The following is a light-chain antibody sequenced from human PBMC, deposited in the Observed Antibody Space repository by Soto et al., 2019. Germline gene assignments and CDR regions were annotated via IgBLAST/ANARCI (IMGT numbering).Light chain of an antibody. CDR1: QSIGSN. J-gene: IGKJ1*01. CDR2: ASS. CDR3: QHYSGQSART. V-gene: IGKV3-15*01. Sequence: EIVMTQSPATLSVSPGERATLSCRASQSIGSNLAWYQQKPGQAPRLVIYASSIRASDFPARFSGSGSGTEFTLTISGLQSDDFAVYFCQHYSGQSARTFGQGTRVEIK.